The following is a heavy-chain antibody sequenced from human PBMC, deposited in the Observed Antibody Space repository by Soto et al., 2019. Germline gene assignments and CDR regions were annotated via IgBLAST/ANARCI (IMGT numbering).Heavy chain of an antibody. D-gene: IGHD4-17*01. CDR3: ARGFGGSRHDYAYY. V-gene: IGHV3-64*02. CDR1: GFTFNTYA. CDR2: ISGNGGTT. Sequence: GGSLRLSCAASGFTFNTYAMHWVRQAPGKGLEYVSAISGNGGTTYYADSVKGRFTISRDNSKNTLYLQMGSLRAEDMAVYYCARGFGGSRHDYAYYWGQGTLVTVSS. J-gene: IGHJ4*02.